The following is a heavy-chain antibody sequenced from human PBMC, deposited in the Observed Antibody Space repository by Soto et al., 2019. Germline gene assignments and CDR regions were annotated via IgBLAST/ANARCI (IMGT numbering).Heavy chain of an antibody. J-gene: IGHJ6*02. CDR2: IWYDGSNK. D-gene: IGHD2-21*02. CDR3: AMGGDPYYYCGMDV. CDR1: GFTFSSYG. V-gene: IGHV3-33*01. Sequence: QVQLVESGGGVVQPGRSLRLSCAASGFTFSSYGMHWVRQAPGKGLEWVAVIWYDGSNKYYADSVKGRFTSSRDNSKNTLYLQMNSLRAEDTAVYYCAMGGDPYYYCGMDVWGQGTTVTVSS.